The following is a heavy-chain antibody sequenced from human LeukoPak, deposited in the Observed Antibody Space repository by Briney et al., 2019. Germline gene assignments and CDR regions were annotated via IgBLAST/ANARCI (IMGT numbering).Heavy chain of an antibody. CDR1: GGSSSSTNVC. J-gene: IGHJ6*04. D-gene: IGHD1-26*01. Sequence: SETLSLTCSVSGGSSSSTNVCWGWIRQPPGKGLEWIGCVFPSGSTNVSPSLKRRVTISVDTSKNQFSLKLRSVSAADTALYYCAKNDDNVNYYQWLDVWGKGTTVAVSS. CDR2: VFPSGST. V-gene: IGHV4-39*01. CDR3: AKNDDNVNYYQWLDV.